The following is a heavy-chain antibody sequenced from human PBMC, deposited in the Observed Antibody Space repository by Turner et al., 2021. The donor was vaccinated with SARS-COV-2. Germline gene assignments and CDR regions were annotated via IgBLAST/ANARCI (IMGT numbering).Heavy chain of an antibody. CDR3: ARRSEGYYGSGSHWFDP. CDR2: IYYSGST. J-gene: IGHJ5*02. CDR1: GGSISSSPYY. V-gene: IGHV4-39*01. Sequence: QLQLQESGPGLVKPSETLSLTCTVSGGSISSSPYYWGWIHQPPGKGLEWIGSIYYSGSTYYNPSLKSRVTISVDTSKNQFSLKLSSVTAADTAVYYCARRSEGYYGSGSHWFDPWGQGTLVTVSS. D-gene: IGHD3-10*01.